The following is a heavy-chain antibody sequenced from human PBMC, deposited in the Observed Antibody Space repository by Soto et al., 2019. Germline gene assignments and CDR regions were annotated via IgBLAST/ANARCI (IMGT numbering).Heavy chain of an antibody. D-gene: IGHD3-10*01. CDR2: IYYSGST. J-gene: IGHJ5*02. Sequence: SETLSLTCTVSGGSISSGGYYWSWIRQHPGKGLEWIGYIYYSGSTYYNPSLKSRVTISVDTSKNQFSLKLSSVTAADTAMYYCAREVRGVIIRDNWFDPWGQGTLVTVSP. CDR3: AREVRGVIIRDNWFDP. CDR1: GGSISSGGYY. V-gene: IGHV4-31*03.